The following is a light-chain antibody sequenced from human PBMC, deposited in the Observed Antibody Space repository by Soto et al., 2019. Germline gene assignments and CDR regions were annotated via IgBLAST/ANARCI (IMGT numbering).Light chain of an antibody. CDR2: EVS. V-gene: IGLV1-40*01. Sequence: QSVLTQPPSVSGAPGQRVTISCTGSRSNIGAGYDVHWYQQIPGAAPKLMIYEVSNRPSGVSNRFSGSKSGNTASLTISGLQAEDEADYYCSSYTSSSTLGVVFGGGTQLTVL. CDR3: SSYTSSSTLGVV. CDR1: RSNIGAGYD. J-gene: IGLJ2*01.